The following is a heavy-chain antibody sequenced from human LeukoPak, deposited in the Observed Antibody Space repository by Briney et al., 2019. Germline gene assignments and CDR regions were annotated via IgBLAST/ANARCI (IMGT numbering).Heavy chain of an antibody. D-gene: IGHD3-22*01. Sequence: AGGSLRLSCAASGFIFSSYSMNWVRQASGKGLEWVGRIRSKANSYATAYAASVKGRFTISRDDSKNTAYLQMNSLKTEDTAVYYCTRTTRGSSGYYHDYWGQGTLVTVSS. CDR1: GFIFSSYS. V-gene: IGHV3-73*01. CDR2: IRSKANSYAT. CDR3: TRTTRGSSGYYHDY. J-gene: IGHJ4*02.